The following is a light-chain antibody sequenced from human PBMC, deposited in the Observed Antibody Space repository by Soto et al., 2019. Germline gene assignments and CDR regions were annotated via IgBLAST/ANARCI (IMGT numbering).Light chain of an antibody. CDR3: QRLNNYS. CDR1: QGISSS. V-gene: IGKV1-13*01. Sequence: AIQLTQSLSPLSSSAGYRVTITCRASQGISSSLACYQQKPGQARNLLIADASSLGSGVRSSVSGSGTGAEFTLSIRRLEDEDFATYYCQRLNNYSFGQGTRLQIK. J-gene: IGKJ5*01. CDR2: DAS.